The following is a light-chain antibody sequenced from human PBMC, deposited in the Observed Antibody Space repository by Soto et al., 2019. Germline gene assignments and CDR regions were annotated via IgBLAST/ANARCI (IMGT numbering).Light chain of an antibody. CDR3: CSYAGSSSWV. Sequence: QSALTQPASVSGSPGQSITISCTGTSSDVGSYTLVSWYQHHRGKAPKVIIYEDSKRPSGASNRFSGSKSGNTASLTISGLQAEDEADYYCCSYAGSSSWVFGGGTKVTVL. CDR2: EDS. J-gene: IGLJ2*01. CDR1: SSDVGSYTL. V-gene: IGLV2-23*01.